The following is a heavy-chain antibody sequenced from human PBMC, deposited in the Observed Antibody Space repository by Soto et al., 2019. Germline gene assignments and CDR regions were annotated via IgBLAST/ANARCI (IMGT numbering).Heavy chain of an antibody. D-gene: IGHD2-15*01. CDR1: GGSIRSGNFY. Sequence: SETLSLTCTVSGGSIRSGNFYWSWIRQRPGEGPEWIGYIHDSGGTDYNPSLKSRITISVDTFKNQFSLKLSSVTAADTAVYYCVRDRGYWGQGTPVTVSS. CDR3: VRDRGY. CDR2: IHDSGGT. J-gene: IGHJ4*02. V-gene: IGHV4-31*03.